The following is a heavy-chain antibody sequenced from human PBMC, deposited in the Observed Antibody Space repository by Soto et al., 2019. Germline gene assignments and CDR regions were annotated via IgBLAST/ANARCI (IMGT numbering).Heavy chain of an antibody. D-gene: IGHD2-2*01. Sequence: ETLSLTCAVYGGSFSDYYWSCFRQSPGKGLEWIGEINYSGSTNYNPSLKSRVTISVDTSKNQFSLKVSSVTAADTALYYCARGRAVGPGSMLRSYYGLDVWGQGTTVTVSS. CDR3: ARGRAVGPGSMLRSYYGLDV. V-gene: IGHV4-34*01. CDR2: INYSGST. CDR1: GGSFSDYY. J-gene: IGHJ6*02.